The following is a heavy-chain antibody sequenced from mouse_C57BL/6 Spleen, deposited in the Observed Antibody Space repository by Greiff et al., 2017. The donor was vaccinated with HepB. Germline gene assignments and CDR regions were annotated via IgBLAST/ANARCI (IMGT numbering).Heavy chain of an antibody. CDR3: SRSDYGYDLDY. D-gene: IGHD2-2*01. CDR2: IHPNSGST. J-gene: IGHJ2*01. CDR1: GYTFTSYW. Sequence: VKLQQPGAELVKPGASVKLSCKASGYTFTSYWMHWVKQRPGQGLEWIGMIHPNSGSTNYNEKFKSKATLTVDKSSSTAYMQLSSLTSEDSAVYYCSRSDYGYDLDYWGQGTTLTVSS. V-gene: IGHV1-64*01.